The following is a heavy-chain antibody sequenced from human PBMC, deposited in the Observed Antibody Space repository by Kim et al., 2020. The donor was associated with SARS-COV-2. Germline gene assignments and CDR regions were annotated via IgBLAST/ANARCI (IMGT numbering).Heavy chain of an antibody. V-gene: IGHV4-31*03. CDR2: IYYSGST. J-gene: IGHJ6*02. Sequence: SETLSLTCTVSGGSISSGGYYWSWIRQHPGKGLEWIGYIYYSGSTYYNPSLKSRVTISVDTSKNQFSLKLSSVTAADTAVYYCARVDTAMIPPSYYYYGMDVWGQGTTVTVSS. CDR1: GGSISSGGYY. D-gene: IGHD5-18*01. CDR3: ARVDTAMIPPSYYYYGMDV.